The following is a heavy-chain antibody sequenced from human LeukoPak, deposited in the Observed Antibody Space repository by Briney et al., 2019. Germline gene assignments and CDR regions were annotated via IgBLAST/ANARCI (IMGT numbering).Heavy chain of an antibody. V-gene: IGHV3-23*01. CDR3: AKEYYDFWSGYRHFDY. CDR2: ISGSGGST. CDR1: GFTFSSYA. Sequence: GGSLRLSCAASGFTFSSYAMSWVRQAPGKGLEWVSAISGSGGSTYYADPVKGRFTISRDNSKNTLYLQMNSLRAEDTAVYYCAKEYYDFWSGYRHFDYWGQGTLVTVSS. J-gene: IGHJ4*02. D-gene: IGHD3-3*01.